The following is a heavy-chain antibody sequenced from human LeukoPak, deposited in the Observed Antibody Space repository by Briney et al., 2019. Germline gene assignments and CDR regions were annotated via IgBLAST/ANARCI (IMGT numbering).Heavy chain of an antibody. CDR1: GGTFSSYA. CDR3: ARAAVDGYYYGSGSYSSYFDY. CDR2: IIPILGIA. V-gene: IGHV1-69*04. D-gene: IGHD3-10*01. J-gene: IGHJ4*02. Sequence: SVKVSCKASGGTFSSYAISWVRQAPGQGLEWMGRIIPILGIANYAQKFQGRVTITADKSTGTAYMELSSLRSEDTAVYYCARAAVDGYYYGSGSYSSYFDYWGQGTLVTVSS.